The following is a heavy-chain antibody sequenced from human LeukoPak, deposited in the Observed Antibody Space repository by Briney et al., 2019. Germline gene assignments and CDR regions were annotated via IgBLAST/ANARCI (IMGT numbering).Heavy chain of an antibody. CDR2: ISGSGGST. CDR3: TTDLRTEMDAFDI. J-gene: IGHJ3*02. Sequence: PGGSLRLSCAASGFTFSSYAMSWVRQAPGKGLEWASAISGSGGSTYYADSVKGRFTISRDNSKNTLYLQMNSLKTEDTAVYYCTTDLRTEMDAFDIWGQGTMVTVSS. D-gene: IGHD5-24*01. CDR1: GFTFSSYA. V-gene: IGHV3-23*01.